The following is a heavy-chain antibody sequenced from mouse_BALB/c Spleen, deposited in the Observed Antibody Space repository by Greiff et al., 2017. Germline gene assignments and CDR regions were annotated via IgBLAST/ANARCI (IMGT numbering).Heavy chain of an antibody. CDR3: ARRYGNSFDY. D-gene: IGHD2-1*01. Sequence: EVMLVESGGGLVKPGGSLKLSCAASGFTFSSYAMSWVRQSPEKRLEWVAEISSGGSYTYYPDTVTGRFTISRDNAKNTLYLEMSSLRSEDTAMYYCARRYGNSFDYWGQGTTLTVSS. J-gene: IGHJ2*01. CDR2: ISSGGSYT. V-gene: IGHV5-9-4*01. CDR1: GFTFSSYA.